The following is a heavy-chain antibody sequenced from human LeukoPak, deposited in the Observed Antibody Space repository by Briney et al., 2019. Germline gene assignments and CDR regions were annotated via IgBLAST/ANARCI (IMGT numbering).Heavy chain of an antibody. Sequence: GGSLRLSCVASGLTVSNHWMSWVRQAPGKGLEWVANIREERGQEYYVDSVKGRFTISKISAKNSLYLQMNTLRVEDTAMYYCASLDTAKQPLANHWGQGTLVTVSS. CDR1: GLTVSNHW. CDR3: ASLDTAKQPLANH. J-gene: IGHJ5*02. D-gene: IGHD5-18*01. CDR2: IREERGQE. V-gene: IGHV3-7*03.